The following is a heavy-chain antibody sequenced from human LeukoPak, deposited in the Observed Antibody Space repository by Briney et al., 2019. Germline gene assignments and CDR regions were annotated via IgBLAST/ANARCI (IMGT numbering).Heavy chain of an antibody. Sequence: GESLKISCKGSGYTFTNYWIGWVRQMPGKGLEFMGIIYPGDSDTRYSPSFQGQVTISADKSISTAYLQWSSLKASDTAMYYCARLTRNRGDSSGFYGDYWGQGTLVTVSS. CDR3: ARLTRNRGDSSGFYGDY. CDR2: IYPGDSDT. V-gene: IGHV5-51*01. CDR1: GYTFTNYW. D-gene: IGHD3-22*01. J-gene: IGHJ4*02.